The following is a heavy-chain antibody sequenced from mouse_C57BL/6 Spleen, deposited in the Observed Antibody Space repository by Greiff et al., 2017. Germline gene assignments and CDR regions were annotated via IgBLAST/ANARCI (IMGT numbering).Heavy chain of an antibody. CDR2: IYPGDGDT. CDR1: GYAFSSYW. CDR3: ARSPYDSYFDY. J-gene: IGHJ2*01. Sequence: VHLVESGAELVKPGASVKISCKASGYAFSSYWMNWVKQRPGKGLEWIGQIYPGDGDTNYNGKFKGKATLTADKSSSTAYMQLSSLTSEDSAVYFCARSPYDSYFDYWGQGTTLTVSS. V-gene: IGHV1-80*01. D-gene: IGHD2-4*01.